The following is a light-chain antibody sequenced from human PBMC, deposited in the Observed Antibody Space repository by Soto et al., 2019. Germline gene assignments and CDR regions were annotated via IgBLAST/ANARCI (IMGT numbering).Light chain of an antibody. CDR3: QQYDSYWT. CDR1: QSMTSR. Sequence: DIQMTQSPSTLSASGGDSVTITCRASQSMTSRLAWYQQKPGKAPKLLIYDASSLASGVPSRFSGGGFGREFTLTIRSLQPDDFATYYCQQYDSYWTFGQGTKVDIK. V-gene: IGKV1-5*01. J-gene: IGKJ1*01. CDR2: DAS.